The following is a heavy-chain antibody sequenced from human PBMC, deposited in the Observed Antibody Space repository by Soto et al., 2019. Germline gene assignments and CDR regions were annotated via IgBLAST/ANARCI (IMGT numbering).Heavy chain of an antibody. J-gene: IGHJ6*03. CDR3: ASSEAVPTTTYYDWYIDV. V-gene: IGHV1-46*03. Sequence: QVQLVQSGAEVKKPGASVRISCKASGYTFTDYYLHWVRQAPGQGLEWMGIMNPSGGVTSYAQKLQGRVAVTRDTSTSTVYMQLSSLRSEDTAVYYCASSEAVPTTTYYDWYIDVWGKGTTVTVSS. CDR2: MNPSGGVT. D-gene: IGHD2-2*01. CDR1: GYTFTDYY.